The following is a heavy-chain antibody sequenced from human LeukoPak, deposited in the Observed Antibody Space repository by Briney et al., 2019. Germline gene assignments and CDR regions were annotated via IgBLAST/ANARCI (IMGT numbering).Heavy chain of an antibody. D-gene: IGHD3-16*01. J-gene: IGHJ6*03. Sequence: PSETLSLTCIVSGYSISSGYYWGWVRQPPGKGLECIGHVYYTGSSDYNPSLQSRVTMSVDTSKNQFSLRLSSVTAADTAVYYCVRYGGTRLNRGYYYYMDVWGKGTTVTVSS. CDR1: GYSISSGYY. V-gene: IGHV4-38-2*02. CDR2: VYYTGSS. CDR3: VRYGGTRLNRGYYYYMDV.